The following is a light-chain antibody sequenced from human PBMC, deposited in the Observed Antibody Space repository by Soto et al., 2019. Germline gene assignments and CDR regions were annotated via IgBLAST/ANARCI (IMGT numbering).Light chain of an antibody. V-gene: IGLV2-23*01. CDR1: SSDVGSYNL. CDR2: EGS. CDR3: CSFAGNSIIL. Sequence: SALTQPASVSGSPGQSITISCTGTSSDVGSYNLVSWYQQHPGKAPKLIIYEGSKRPSGVSNRFSGSKSGNTASLTISGLQAEDEADYYCCSFAGNSIILFGGGTKVTVL. J-gene: IGLJ2*01.